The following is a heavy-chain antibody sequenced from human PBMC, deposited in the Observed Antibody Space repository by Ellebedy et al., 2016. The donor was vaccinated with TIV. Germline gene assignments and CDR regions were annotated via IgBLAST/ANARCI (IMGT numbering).Heavy chain of an antibody. J-gene: IGHJ5*02. V-gene: IGHV4-59*01. D-gene: IGHD4-17*01. CDR2: IYYIGNT. CDR3: ARGGSSFGDYERWFDP. Sequence: MPSETLSLTCNVSGGSISRDYWTWIRQPPGKGPEWTGNIYYIGNTEYNPSLKSRVTISIDTSKNQFSLRLSSVTAADTAVYYCARGGSSFGDYERWFDPWGQGSLVTVSS. CDR1: GGSISRDY.